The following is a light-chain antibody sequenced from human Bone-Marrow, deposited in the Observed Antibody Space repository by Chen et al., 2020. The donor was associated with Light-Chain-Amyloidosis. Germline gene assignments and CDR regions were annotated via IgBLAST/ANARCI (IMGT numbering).Light chain of an antibody. CDR1: NIGSTS. J-gene: IGLJ3*02. CDR3: QVWDRSSDRPV. V-gene: IGLV3-21*02. CDR2: DDS. Sequence: SYVLPQPSSVSGAPGQTATMACGGNNIGSTSVHWYQQTPGQAPLLVVYDDSDRPSGIPERLSGSNSGNTATLTISRVEAGDEADYYCQVWDRSSDRPVFGGGTKLTVL.